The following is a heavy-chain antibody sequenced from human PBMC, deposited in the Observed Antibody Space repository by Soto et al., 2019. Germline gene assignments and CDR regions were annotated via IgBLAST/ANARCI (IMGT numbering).Heavy chain of an antibody. CDR3: AREENCRGGTCYSEYFHL. CDR1: GYIFTAYS. J-gene: IGHJ1*01. Sequence: QVQLVQSGAQVKKPEASVKVSCKTSGYIFTAYSMHWVRQAPGQGLEWMGVVNPSGGSAHYAQSFEGRVTLTRDTSTSTFYMELSSLRSEDTAVYYCAREENCRGGTCYSEYFHLWGQGTLVTDSS. CDR2: VNPSGGSA. D-gene: IGHD2-15*01. V-gene: IGHV1-46*01.